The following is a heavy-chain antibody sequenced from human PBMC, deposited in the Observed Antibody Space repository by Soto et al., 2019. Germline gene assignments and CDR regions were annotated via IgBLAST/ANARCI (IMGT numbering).Heavy chain of an antibody. J-gene: IGHJ4*02. Sequence: PGGSLRLSCAASGFTFSSYAMSWVRQAPGEGLEWVSAISGSGGSTYYADSVKGRFTISRDNSKNTLYLQMNSLRAEDTAVYYCAKKPQWELLPYYFDYWGQGTLVTVSS. CDR3: AKKPQWELLPYYFDY. CDR2: ISGSGGST. D-gene: IGHD1-26*01. CDR1: GFTFSSYA. V-gene: IGHV3-23*01.